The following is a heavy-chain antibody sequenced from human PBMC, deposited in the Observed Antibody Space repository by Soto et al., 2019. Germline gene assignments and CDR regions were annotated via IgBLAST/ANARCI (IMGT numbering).Heavy chain of an antibody. Sequence: GGSLRLSCAASGFTFSSYGMHWVRQAPGKGLEWVAVISYDGSNKYYADSVKGRFTISRDNSKNTLYLQMNSLRAEDTAVYYCAKEIAWLVLAPLNYYCMDVLGQGTTVTVSS. D-gene: IGHD6-19*01. J-gene: IGHJ6*02. V-gene: IGHV3-30*18. CDR1: GFTFSSYG. CDR3: AKEIAWLVLAPLNYYCMDV. CDR2: ISYDGSNK.